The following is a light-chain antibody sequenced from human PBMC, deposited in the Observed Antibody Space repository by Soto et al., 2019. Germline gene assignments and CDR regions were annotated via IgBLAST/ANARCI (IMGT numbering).Light chain of an antibody. V-gene: IGKV3-20*01. J-gene: IGKJ5*01. CDR1: QSVSSSY. CDR2: GAS. Sequence: EIVLPQSPGTLSLSPGERATLSCRASQSVSSSYLARYQQKPGQAPRLLIYGASSRATGIPDGFSGSGSGTDFPLTISRLEPEDFAGYYCQQYGSPITFGEGTRLEIK. CDR3: QQYGSPIT.